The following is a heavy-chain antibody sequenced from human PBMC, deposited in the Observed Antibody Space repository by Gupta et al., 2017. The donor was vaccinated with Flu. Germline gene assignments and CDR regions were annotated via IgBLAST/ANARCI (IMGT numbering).Heavy chain of an antibody. V-gene: IGHV3-23*01. CDR2: NRGTGGFT. D-gene: IGHD2-15*01. CDR3: ARTSDRSVVLHFGMDG. CDR1: GFTFSSYA. Sequence: EVQLLESGGGLVQPGGPLRLSCAASGFTFSSYAMSWVRQAPGTGLVWVSTNRGTGGFTYYADSGKGRVTIPRDISKNTLYLPMTSLRAEDTAVYYCARTSDRSVVLHFGMDGGGQGTTVTVSS. J-gene: IGHJ6*02.